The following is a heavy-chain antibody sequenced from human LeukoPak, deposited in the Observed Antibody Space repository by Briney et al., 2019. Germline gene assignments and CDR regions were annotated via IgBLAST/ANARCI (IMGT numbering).Heavy chain of an antibody. J-gene: IGHJ4*02. CDR1: GYSFTSYW. D-gene: IGHD3-3*01. CDR3: ARTSYDFWSGYYNGRGFDY. V-gene: IGHV5-51*01. Sequence: GESLKISCKGSGYSFTSYWIGWVRQMPGKGLEWMGIIYPGDSDTRYSPSFQGQVTISADKSISTAYQQWSSLKASDTAMYYCARTSYDFWSGYYNGRGFDYWGQGTLVTVSS. CDR2: IYPGDSDT.